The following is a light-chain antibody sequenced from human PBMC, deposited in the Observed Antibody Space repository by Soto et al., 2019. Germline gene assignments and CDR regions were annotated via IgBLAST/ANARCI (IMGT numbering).Light chain of an antibody. J-gene: IGKJ1*01. CDR3: QQYNNMLRT. Sequence: EIAMKQSPATLSVYKGERATLSCRASEGVSSNLAWYQQKPGQAPRLLIYGASTRATGIPARFSGSGSGTEFTLTISSLQSEDFAVYYCQQYNNMLRTFGQGTKVDIK. CDR2: GAS. V-gene: IGKV3-15*01. CDR1: EGVSSN.